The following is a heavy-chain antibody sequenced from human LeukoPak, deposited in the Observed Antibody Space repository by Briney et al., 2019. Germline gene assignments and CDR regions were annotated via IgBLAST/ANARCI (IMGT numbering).Heavy chain of an antibody. CDR2: MNPNSGNT. CDR1: GYTFTSYD. Sequence: ASVKVSCKACGYTFTSYDINWVRQATGQGLEWMGWMNPNSGNTGYAQKFQGRVTMTRNTSISTAYMELSSLRSEDTAVYYCARADVLRFLEWLSTYYYYYYMDVWGKGTTVTVSS. CDR3: ARADVLRFLEWLSTYYYYYYMDV. D-gene: IGHD3-3*01. V-gene: IGHV1-8*01. J-gene: IGHJ6*03.